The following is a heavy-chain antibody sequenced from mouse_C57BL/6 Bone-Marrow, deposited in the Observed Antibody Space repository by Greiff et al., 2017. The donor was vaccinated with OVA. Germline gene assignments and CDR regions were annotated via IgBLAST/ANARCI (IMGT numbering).Heavy chain of an antibody. D-gene: IGHD2-4*01. CDR2: IWRGGST. Sequence: QVQLQQSGPGLVQPSQSLSITCTVSGFSLTSYGVHWVRQSPGKGLEWLGVIWRGGSTDYNAAFMSRLSITKDNSKSQVFFKMNSLQADDTAIYYCAKRDYDYDRYFDVWGTGTTVTVSS. CDR3: AKRDYDYDRYFDV. V-gene: IGHV2-5*01. CDR1: GFSLTSYG. J-gene: IGHJ1*03.